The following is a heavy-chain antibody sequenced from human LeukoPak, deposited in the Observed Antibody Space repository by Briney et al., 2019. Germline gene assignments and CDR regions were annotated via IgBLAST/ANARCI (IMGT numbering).Heavy chain of an antibody. J-gene: IGHJ4*02. Sequence: GGSLRLSCAASGFTFSSYWMSWVRQAPGKGLEWVANIKQDGSEKYYVDSVKGRFTIYRDNAKNSLYLQMNSLRAEDTAVYYCARARGSSSWTYYFDYWGQGTLVTVSS. CDR3: ARARGSSSWTYYFDY. CDR2: IKQDGSEK. D-gene: IGHD6-13*01. CDR1: GFTFSSYW. V-gene: IGHV3-7*01.